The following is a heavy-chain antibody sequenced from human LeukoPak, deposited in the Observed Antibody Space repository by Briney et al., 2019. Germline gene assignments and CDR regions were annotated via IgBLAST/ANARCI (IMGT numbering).Heavy chain of an antibody. J-gene: IGHJ4*02. D-gene: IGHD6-19*01. CDR1: GFTFSSHA. CDR3: ARAYHDSGCLIDY. V-gene: IGHV3-23*01. Sequence: GGSLRLSCAASGFTFSSHAMTWVRQAPGKGLEWVAAIRGNGATTDYADSVKGRFTISRDNSRSTLYLQMNSLRAEDTAVYYCARAYHDSGCLIDYWGQGTLVTVSS. CDR2: IRGNGATT.